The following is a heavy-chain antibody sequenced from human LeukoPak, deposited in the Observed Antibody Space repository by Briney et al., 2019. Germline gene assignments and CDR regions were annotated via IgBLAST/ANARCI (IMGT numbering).Heavy chain of an antibody. CDR2: INPNSGGT. V-gene: IGHV1-2*02. CDR1: GYTFTGYY. J-gene: IGHJ5*02. CDR3: AREEGIAVAGHNNWFDP. D-gene: IGHD6-19*01. Sequence: ASVKVSCKASGYTFTGYYMHWVRQAPGQGLEWMGWINPNSGGTNYAQKFQGRVTMTRDTSISTAYMELSRLRSDDTAVYYCAREEGIAVAGHNNWFDPWGQGTLVTVSS.